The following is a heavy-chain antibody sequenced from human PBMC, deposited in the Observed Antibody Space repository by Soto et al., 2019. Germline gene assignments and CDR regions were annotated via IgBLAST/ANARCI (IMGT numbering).Heavy chain of an antibody. D-gene: IGHD6-19*01. CDR1: GYTFTSYG. CDR3: VIDSWQQWLVLDYYYYGMDV. V-gene: IGHV1-18*04. CDR2: ISAYNGNT. J-gene: IGHJ6*02. Sequence: ASVKVSCKASGYTFTSYGISWVRQAPGQGLEWMGWISAYNGNTNYAQKLQAKVTMTTDTSTTTAYMELRSLRSDDTAVYYCVIDSWQQWLVLDYYYYGMDVWGQGTTVTVSS.